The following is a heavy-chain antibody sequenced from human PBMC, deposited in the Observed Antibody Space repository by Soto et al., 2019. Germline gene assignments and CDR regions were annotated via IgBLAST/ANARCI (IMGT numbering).Heavy chain of an antibody. D-gene: IGHD3-3*01. V-gene: IGHV1-69*13. J-gene: IGHJ6*02. Sequence: ASVKVSCKASGGTFSSYAISWVRQAPGQGLEWMGGIIPIFGTANYAQKFQGRVTITADESTSTAYMGLSSLRSEDTAVYYCAIRFLEWSTPDYYYYYGMDVWGQGTTVTVSS. CDR3: AIRFLEWSTPDYYYYYGMDV. CDR1: GGTFSSYA. CDR2: IIPIFGTA.